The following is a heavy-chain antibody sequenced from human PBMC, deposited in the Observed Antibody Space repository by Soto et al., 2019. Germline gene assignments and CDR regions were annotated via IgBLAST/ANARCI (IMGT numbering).Heavy chain of an antibody. CDR1: GGSISSSNW. J-gene: IGHJ6*02. Sequence: QVQLQESGPGLVKPSGTLSLTCAVSGGSISSSNWWSWVRQPPGKGLEWIGEIYHSGSTNYNPSLKSRVTISVDKSKNQFSLKLSSVTAADTAVYYCARVGYCSGGSCSTYYYYYGMDVWGQGTTVTVSS. D-gene: IGHD2-15*01. CDR3: ARVGYCSGGSCSTYYYYYGMDV. V-gene: IGHV4-4*02. CDR2: IYHSGST.